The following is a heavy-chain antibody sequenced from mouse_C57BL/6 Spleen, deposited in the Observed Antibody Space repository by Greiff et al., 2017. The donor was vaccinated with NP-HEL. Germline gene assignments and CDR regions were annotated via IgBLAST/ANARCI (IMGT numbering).Heavy chain of an antibody. J-gene: IGHJ4*01. CDR3: AREDYPPYAMDY. CDR2: IYPGDGDT. D-gene: IGHD2-4*01. V-gene: IGHV1-82*01. CDR1: GYAFSSSW. Sequence: QVQLKESGPELVKPGASVKISCKASGYAFSSSWMNWVKQRPGKGLEWIGRIYPGDGDTNYNGKFKGKATLTADKSSSTAYMQLSSLTSEDSAVYFCAREDYPPYAMDYWGQGTSVTVSS.